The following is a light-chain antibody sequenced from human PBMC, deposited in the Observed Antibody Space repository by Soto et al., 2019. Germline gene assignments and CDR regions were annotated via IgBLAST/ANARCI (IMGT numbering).Light chain of an antibody. J-gene: IGKJ2*01. V-gene: IGKV3-15*01. Sequence: EIVMTQSPATLSVSPGERATLSCRASQSVRSNLAWYQLKPGQAPRLLMYDASTRATGIPARFSGSASGTEFTLTISSLQSEDFAGYYCQQYNDWPPYTFGQGTNLEIK. CDR1: QSVRSN. CDR3: QQYNDWPPYT. CDR2: DAS.